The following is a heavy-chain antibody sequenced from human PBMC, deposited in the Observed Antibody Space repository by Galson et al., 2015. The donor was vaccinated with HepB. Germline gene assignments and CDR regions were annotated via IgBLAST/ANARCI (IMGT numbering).Heavy chain of an antibody. Sequence: SLRLSCAASGFTFSSYSMNWVRQAPGKGLEWVSSISSSSSYIYYADSVKGRFTISRDNAKNSLYLQMNSLRAEDTAVYYCANSSPNCSGGSCYWYWGQGTLVTVSS. CDR2: ISSSSSYI. CDR3: ANSSPNCSGGSCYWY. J-gene: IGHJ4*02. D-gene: IGHD2-15*01. V-gene: IGHV3-21*01. CDR1: GFTFSSYS.